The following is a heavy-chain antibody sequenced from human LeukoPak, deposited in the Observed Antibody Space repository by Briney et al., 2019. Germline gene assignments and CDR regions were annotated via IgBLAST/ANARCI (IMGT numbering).Heavy chain of an antibody. CDR1: GFSFSDYW. Sequence: PGGSLRLSYAASGFSFSDYWMSWVRQAPGKGLQWVASIKQDGSDKLYVDSVKGRFTISRDNAKNSLFLQMNSLRAEDTAVYYCASPSAEMTAINGWYFDVWGRGTLVTVSS. D-gene: IGHD5-24*01. J-gene: IGHJ2*01. V-gene: IGHV3-7*02. CDR3: ASPSAEMTAINGWYFDV. CDR2: IKQDGSDK.